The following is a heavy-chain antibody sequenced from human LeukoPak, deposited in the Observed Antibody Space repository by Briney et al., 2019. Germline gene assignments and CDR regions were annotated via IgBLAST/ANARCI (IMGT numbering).Heavy chain of an antibody. CDR2: ISGSGGST. CDR3: AKEMVVVIAIDYFDY. J-gene: IGHJ4*02. Sequence: HPGGSLRLSCAASGFTLSSYAMSWVRQAPGMGLEWVSAISGSGGSTYYADSVKGRFTISRDNSKNTLYLQMNSLRAEDTAVYYCAKEMVVVIAIDYFDYWGQGTLVTVSS. D-gene: IGHD2-21*01. V-gene: IGHV3-23*01. CDR1: GFTLSSYA.